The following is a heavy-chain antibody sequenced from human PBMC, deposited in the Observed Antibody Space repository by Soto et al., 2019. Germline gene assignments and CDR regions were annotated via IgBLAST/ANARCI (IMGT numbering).Heavy chain of an antibody. CDR1: GFTFSSYG. CDR3: AKDQDWKGSYYYGMDV. J-gene: IGHJ6*02. CDR2: ISYDGSNK. V-gene: IGHV3-30*18. D-gene: IGHD1-1*01. Sequence: QVQLVESGGGVVQPGRSLRLSCAASGFTFSSYGMHWVRQAPGKGLEWVAVISYDGSNKYYADSVKGRFTISRDNSKNTLYLQMNSLRAEDTAVYYCAKDQDWKGSYYYGMDVWGQGTTVTVSS.